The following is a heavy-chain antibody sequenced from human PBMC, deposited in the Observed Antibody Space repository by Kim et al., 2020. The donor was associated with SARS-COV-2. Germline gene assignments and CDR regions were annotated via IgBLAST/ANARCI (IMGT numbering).Heavy chain of an antibody. Sequence: NSHPPLTSRSTISVDTSQNQFSMKLSSVTAADTAVYYCATFMGGDAFDIWGQGTMVTVSS. V-gene: IGHV4-39*01. CDR3: ATFMGGDAFDI. D-gene: IGHD3-16*01. J-gene: IGHJ3*02.